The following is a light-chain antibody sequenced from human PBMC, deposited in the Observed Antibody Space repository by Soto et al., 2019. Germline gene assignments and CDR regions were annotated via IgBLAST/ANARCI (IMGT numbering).Light chain of an antibody. CDR2: GAS. CDR1: QSVSSN. Sequence: EIVMTQSPATLSVSPGERATLSCRASQSVSSNLAWYQQKPGQAPRLLIYGASTRATGIPARFSGSGSGTESTLTISSLQSEDFAVYSCQQNNNWPKSLFGPGTKVD. J-gene: IGKJ3*01. CDR3: QQNNNWPKSL. V-gene: IGKV3-15*01.